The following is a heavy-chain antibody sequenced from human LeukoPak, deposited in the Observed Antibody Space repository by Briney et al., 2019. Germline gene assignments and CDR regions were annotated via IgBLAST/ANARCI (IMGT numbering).Heavy chain of an antibody. CDR2: ISSSSSYI. V-gene: IGHV3-21*01. Sequence: GGSLRLSCAASGFTFSSYSMNWVRQAPGKGLEWVSSISSSSSYIYYADSVKGRFTISRDNAKNSLYLQMNSLRAEDTAVYYCARRSDSSGWYTHSWGQGTLVTVSS. CDR3: ARRSDSSGWYTHS. J-gene: IGHJ4*02. D-gene: IGHD6-19*01. CDR1: GFTFSSYS.